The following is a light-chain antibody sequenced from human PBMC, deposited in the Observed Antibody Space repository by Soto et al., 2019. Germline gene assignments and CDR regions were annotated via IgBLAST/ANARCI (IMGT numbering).Light chain of an antibody. CDR3: QYYDTSRT. J-gene: IGKJ1*01. CDR2: GAF. V-gene: IGKV3-20*01. Sequence: EIVLTQSPGTLSLSPGERATLSCRASQSVSSSYLAWYQQKRGQAPWLLIYGAFNRAAGVAERFSGSGSGTQFTLTISRLEPEDFAVYYCQYYDTSRTFAQGTKVDIK. CDR1: QSVSSSY.